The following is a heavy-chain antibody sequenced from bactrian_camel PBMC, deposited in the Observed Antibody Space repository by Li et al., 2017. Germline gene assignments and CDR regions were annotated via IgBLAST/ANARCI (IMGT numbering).Heavy chain of an antibody. D-gene: IGHD2*01. J-gene: IGHJ4*01. CDR2: IDPVGRT. Sequence: HVQLVESGGGSVPAGGSLRLSCAASGFTGSTYCMLWFRQTAGKDREGVAAIDPVGRTNYASSVKGRFNISHNNIKKSIYLQMNDLRPEDTAMYYCAADPHNNVGGDCYFDVPDEYNYWGQGTQVTVS. V-gene: IGHV3S1*01. CDR3: AADPHNNVGGDCYFDVPDEYNY. CDR1: GFTGSTYC.